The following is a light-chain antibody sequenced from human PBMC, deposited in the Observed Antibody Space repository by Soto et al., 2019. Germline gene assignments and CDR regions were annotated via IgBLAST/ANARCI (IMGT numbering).Light chain of an antibody. J-gene: IGKJ1*01. CDR3: QQYGSSPWT. CDR1: QTIRSNY. Sequence: ETVLTQSPGTLSLSPGARATLSCRASQTIRSNYLAWYRQTPGQAPRLLIYGASNRATGIADRFSGSVSGTDFTLIISRLEPEDLALDYCQQYGSSPWTFGQGTNVEIK. V-gene: IGKV3-20*01. CDR2: GAS.